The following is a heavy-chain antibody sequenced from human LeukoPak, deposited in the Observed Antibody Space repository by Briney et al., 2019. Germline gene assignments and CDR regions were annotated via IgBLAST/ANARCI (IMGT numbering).Heavy chain of an antibody. CDR3: ARSVYGSGSYYNFDY. V-gene: IGHV4-59*01. CDR1: GGSISSYY. D-gene: IGHD3-10*01. J-gene: IGHJ4*02. Sequence: SETLSLTCTVSGGSISSYYWSWIRQPLGKGLEWIGYIYYSGSTNYNPSLKSRVTISVDTSKNQFSLKLSSVTAADTAVYYCARSVYGSGSYYNFDYWGQGTLVTVSS. CDR2: IYYSGST.